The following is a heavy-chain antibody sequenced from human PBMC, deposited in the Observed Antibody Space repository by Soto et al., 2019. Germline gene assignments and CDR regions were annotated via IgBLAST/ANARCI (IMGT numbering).Heavy chain of an antibody. J-gene: IGHJ4*02. CDR1: GFTVSSNY. V-gene: IGHV3-66*01. CDR2: IYSGGST. D-gene: IGHD3-10*01. Sequence: GGSLRLSCAASGFTVSSNYMSWVSQAPGKGLEWVSVIYSGGSTYYADSVKGRFTISRDNSKNTLYLQMNSLRAEDTAVYYCARGYYGSEIDYWGQGTLVTVSS. CDR3: ARGYYGSEIDY.